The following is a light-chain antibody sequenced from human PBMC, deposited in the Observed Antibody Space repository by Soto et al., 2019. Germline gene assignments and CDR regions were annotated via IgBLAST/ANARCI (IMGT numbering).Light chain of an antibody. CDR2: DVS. Sequence: QSALTQPRSVSGSPGQSVTISCTGTGSDVGGYDFVSWYQQHPGKAPELMIFDVSKRPSGVPDRFSGSKSGNTASLTISGLQADDEADYYCCSFAGPYTVVFGGGTKVTVL. CDR1: GSDVGGYDF. J-gene: IGLJ2*01. V-gene: IGLV2-11*01. CDR3: CSFAGPYTVV.